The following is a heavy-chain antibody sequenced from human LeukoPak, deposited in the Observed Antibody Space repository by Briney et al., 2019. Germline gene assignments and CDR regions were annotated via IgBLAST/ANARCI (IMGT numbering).Heavy chain of an antibody. D-gene: IGHD6-13*01. CDR2: ISSSSGYI. J-gene: IGHJ4*02. V-gene: IGHV3-21*01. CDR1: GFTFSSYS. Sequence: SLRLSXXASGFTFSSYSMNWVRQAPGKGLEWVSSISSSSGYIYYADSVKGRFTISRDNAKNSLYLQMNSLRAEDTAVYYCARERESIAAAEWGQGTLVTVSS. CDR3: ARERESIAAAE.